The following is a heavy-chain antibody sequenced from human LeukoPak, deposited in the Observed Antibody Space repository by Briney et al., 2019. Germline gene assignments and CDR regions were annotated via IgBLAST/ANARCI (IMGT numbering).Heavy chain of an antibody. Sequence: PGGSLRLSCAASGFTFSSYAMHWVRQAPGKGLEWVAVISYDGSNKYYADSVKGRFTISRDNSKNTLYLQMNSLRAEDTAVYYCARDRGGPYCSSTSCYGAFDIWGQGTMVTVSS. CDR3: ARDRGGPYCSSTSCYGAFDI. J-gene: IGHJ3*02. CDR1: GFTFSSYA. D-gene: IGHD2-2*01. CDR2: ISYDGSNK. V-gene: IGHV3-30-3*01.